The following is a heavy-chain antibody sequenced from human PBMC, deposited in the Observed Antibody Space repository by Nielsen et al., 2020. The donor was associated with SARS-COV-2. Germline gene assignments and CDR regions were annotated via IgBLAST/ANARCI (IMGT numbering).Heavy chain of an antibody. CDR1: GFTFSSYS. CDR3: ASLIAVAGNPYYYGMDV. J-gene: IGHJ6*02. CDR2: ISSSSSYI. V-gene: IGHV3-21*01. D-gene: IGHD6-19*01. Sequence: GESLKISCAASGFTFSSYSMNWVRQAPGKGLEWVSSISSSSSYIYYADSVKGRFTISRDNAKNSLYLQMNSLRAEDTAVYYCASLIAVAGNPYYYGMDVWGQGTTVTVSS.